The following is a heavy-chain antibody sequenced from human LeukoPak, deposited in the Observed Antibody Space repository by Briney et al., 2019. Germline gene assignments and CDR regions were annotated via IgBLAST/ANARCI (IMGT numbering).Heavy chain of an antibody. V-gene: IGHV4-4*07. CDR1: GGSIRSYY. D-gene: IGHD3-16*01. J-gene: IGHJ5*02. CDR3: ARAFGFGSRLGFGP. Sequence: TSETLSLTCTVSGGSIRSYYWSWIRQPPGKGLEWIGRIYSSGSTNYNPSLKSRVTMSVDTSKNQFSLKLTSVTAADTAVYYCARAFGFGSRLGFGPWGQGTLVTVSS. CDR2: IYSSGST.